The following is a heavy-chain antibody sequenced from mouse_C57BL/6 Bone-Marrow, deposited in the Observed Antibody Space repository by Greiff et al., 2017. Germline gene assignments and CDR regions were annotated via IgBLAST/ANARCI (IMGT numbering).Heavy chain of an antibody. CDR3: ARNGGWLLSFAY. V-gene: IGHV2-2*01. CDR2: IWSGGST. J-gene: IGHJ3*01. D-gene: IGHD2-3*01. CDR1: GFSLTSYG. Sequence: VKVEESGPGLVQPSQSLSITCTVSGFSLTSYGVHWVRQSPGKGLEWLGVIWSGGSTDYNAAFISRLSISKDNSKSQVFFKMNSLQADDTAIYYCARNGGWLLSFAYWGQGTLVTVSA.